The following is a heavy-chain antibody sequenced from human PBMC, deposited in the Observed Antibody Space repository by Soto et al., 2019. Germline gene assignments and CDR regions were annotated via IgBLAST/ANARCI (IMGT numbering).Heavy chain of an antibody. J-gene: IGHJ6*02. D-gene: IGHD2-2*01. CDR3: ARGTAARYYYYYGMDV. CDR2: IYYSGST. Sequence: SETLSLTCTVSGGSISSYYWSWIRQPPGKGLEWIGYIYYSGSTNYNPSLKSRVTISVDTSKNQFSLKLSSVTAADTAVYYCARGTAARYYYYYGMDVWGQGTTVTVSS. V-gene: IGHV4-59*01. CDR1: GGSISSYY.